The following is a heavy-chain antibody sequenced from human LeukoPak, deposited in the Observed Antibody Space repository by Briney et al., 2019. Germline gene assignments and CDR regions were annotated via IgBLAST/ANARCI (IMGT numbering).Heavy chain of an antibody. J-gene: IGHJ4*02. CDR3: ARAIDLGYCSGGSCYPFDY. CDR1: GGTFSSDA. Sequence: SVKVSCKASGGTFSSDAISWVRQAPGQGLEWMGRIIPILGIANYAQKFQGRVTITADKSTSTAYMELSSLRSEDTAVYYCARAIDLGYCSGGSCYPFDYWGQGTLVTVSS. D-gene: IGHD2-15*01. CDR2: IIPILGIA. V-gene: IGHV1-69*04.